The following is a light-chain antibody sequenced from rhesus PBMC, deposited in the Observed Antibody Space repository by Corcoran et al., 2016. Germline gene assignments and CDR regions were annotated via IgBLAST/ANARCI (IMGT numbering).Light chain of an antibody. Sequence: DIQMTQSPSSLSASVGDRVTITCRASENVNNYLNWYQQKPRKAPKLLIYKASTLQSGVPSRFSGKGSVTDYTFTISSLQPEDVATYYCQHGYGTPFTFGPGTKLDIK. V-gene: IGKV1-74*01. J-gene: IGKJ3*01. CDR1: ENVNNY. CDR2: KAS. CDR3: QHGYGTPFT.